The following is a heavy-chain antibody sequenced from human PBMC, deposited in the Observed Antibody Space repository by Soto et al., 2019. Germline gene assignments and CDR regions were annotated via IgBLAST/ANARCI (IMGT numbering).Heavy chain of an antibody. CDR3: ASLPGEYSGYDFNY. CDR2: IIPILGIA. CDR1: GGTFSSYT. V-gene: IGHV1-69*02. D-gene: IGHD5-12*01. Sequence: SVKVSCKASGGTFSSYTISWVRQAPGQGLEWMGRIIPILGIANYALKFQGRVTITADKSTSTAYMELSSLRSEDTAVYYCASLPGEYSGYDFNYWGQGTLVTVSS. J-gene: IGHJ4*02.